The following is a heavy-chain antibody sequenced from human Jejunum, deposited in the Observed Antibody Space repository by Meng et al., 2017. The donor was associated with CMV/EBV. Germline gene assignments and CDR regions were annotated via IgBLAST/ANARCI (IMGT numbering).Heavy chain of an antibody. D-gene: IGHD1-14*01. CDR3: ARDPRNKGFDP. J-gene: IGHJ5*02. V-gene: IGHV3-11*01. Sequence: CAASGFTFSGYYMSWIRQAAGKGPGCLACISVGSNDISYADSVKGRFTVSRDNAQNSLYLQMNNLRAEDTAVYYCARDPRNKGFDPWGQGTLVTVSS. CDR1: GFTFSGYY. CDR2: ISVGSNDI.